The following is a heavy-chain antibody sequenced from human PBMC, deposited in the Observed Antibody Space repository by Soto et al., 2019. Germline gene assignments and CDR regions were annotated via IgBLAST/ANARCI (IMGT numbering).Heavy chain of an antibody. D-gene: IGHD3-3*01. CDR2: ISAYNGNT. CDR3: AREEPYYDFWCGYYNWFDP. J-gene: IGHJ5*02. CDR1: GYTFTSYG. V-gene: IGHV1-18*01. Sequence: GASVKVSCKASGYTFTSYGISWVRQAPGQGLEWMGWISAYNGNTNYAQKLQGRVTMTTDTSTSTAYMELRSLRSDDTAVYYCAREEPYYDFWCGYYNWFDPWGQGTLVTVSS.